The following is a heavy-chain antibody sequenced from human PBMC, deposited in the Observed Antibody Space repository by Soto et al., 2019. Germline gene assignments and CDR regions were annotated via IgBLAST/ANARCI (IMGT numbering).Heavy chain of an antibody. CDR2: IYPGDSDT. J-gene: IGHJ4*02. V-gene: IGHV5-51*01. Sequence: GESLKISCKGSGYSFTSYWIGWVRQMPGKGLEWMGIIYPGDSDTRYSPSFQGQVTISADKSISTAYLQWSSLKASDTAMYYCARHRSPIAVAGTAFDYWGQGTLVTVSS. D-gene: IGHD6-19*01. CDR1: GYSFTSYW. CDR3: ARHRSPIAVAGTAFDY.